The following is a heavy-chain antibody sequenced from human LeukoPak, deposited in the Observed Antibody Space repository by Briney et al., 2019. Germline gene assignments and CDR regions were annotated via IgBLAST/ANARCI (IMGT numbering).Heavy chain of an antibody. CDR3: ARDGSMYYFDY. CDR1: GFTFSSYS. CDR2: ISSSSSYI. D-gene: IGHD3-10*01. J-gene: IGHJ4*02. V-gene: IGHV3-21*01. Sequence: GGSLRLSCAASGFTFSSYSMNWVRQAPGKGLEWVSSISSSSSYIYYADSVKGRFTISRDNAKNSLYLQMNSPRAEDTAVYYCARDGSMYYFDYWGQGTLVTVSS.